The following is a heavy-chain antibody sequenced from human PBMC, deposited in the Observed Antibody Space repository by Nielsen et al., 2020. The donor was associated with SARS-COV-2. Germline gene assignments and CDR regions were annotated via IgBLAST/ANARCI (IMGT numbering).Heavy chain of an antibody. J-gene: IGHJ4*02. CDR3: SMLTTSGWY. D-gene: IGHD6-19*01. V-gene: IGHV3-73*01. CDR2: IRSKANNYAT. Sequence: GSLSLSCAVSGFLFSGSGIHWARQASGQGLDWIGRIRSKANNYATAYGGSVEGRFTISRDDSKSMAYLQMNRLQAEDTAVYYCSMLTTSGWYWGQGTMVTVSS. CDR1: GFLFSGSG.